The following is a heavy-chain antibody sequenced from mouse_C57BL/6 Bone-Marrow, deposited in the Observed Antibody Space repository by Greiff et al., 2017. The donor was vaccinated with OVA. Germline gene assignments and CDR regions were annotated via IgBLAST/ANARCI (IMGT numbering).Heavy chain of an antibody. CDR1: GFTFSSYA. D-gene: IGHD1-1*01. CDR3: ARDIQYYNGSSDWAMDY. J-gene: IGHJ4*01. CDR2: IRDGGSYT. V-gene: IGHV5-4*01. Sequence: EVKLMASGGGLVKPGGSLKLSCAASGFTFSSYAMSWVRQTPEKRLEWIATIRDGGSYTYYPANVKGRFTISRDNAKNNLYLQMSHLKSEDTAMYYCARDIQYYNGSSDWAMDYGGQGTSVTVSA.